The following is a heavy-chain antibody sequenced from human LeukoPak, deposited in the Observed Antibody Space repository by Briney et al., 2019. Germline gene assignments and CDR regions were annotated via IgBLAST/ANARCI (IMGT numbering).Heavy chain of an antibody. CDR1: GFTFSNYA. CDR3: AGWLQSNAFDI. D-gene: IGHD5-24*01. V-gene: IGHV3-30-3*01. CDR2: ISYDGSNK. Sequence: GGSLRLSCAASGFTFSNYAMHWVRQAPGKGLEWVAVISYDGSNKYYADSLKGRFTISRDNSKNTLYLQMNSLRAEDTAVYYCAGWLQSNAFDIWGQGAMVTVSS. J-gene: IGHJ3*02.